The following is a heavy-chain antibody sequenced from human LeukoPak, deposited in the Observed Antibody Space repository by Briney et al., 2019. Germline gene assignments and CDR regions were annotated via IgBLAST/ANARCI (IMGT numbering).Heavy chain of an antibody. J-gene: IGHJ4*02. CDR2: INAGTGNT. CDR1: GYTFTSYG. D-gene: IGHD1-26*01. Sequence: ASVKVSCKASGYTFTSYGISWVRQAPGQRLEWMGWINAGTGNTKYSQKFQGRVTITRDTSASTAYMELSSLRSEDTAVYYCARERRGSYGGFDYWGQGTLVTVSS. CDR3: ARERRGSYGGFDY. V-gene: IGHV1-3*01.